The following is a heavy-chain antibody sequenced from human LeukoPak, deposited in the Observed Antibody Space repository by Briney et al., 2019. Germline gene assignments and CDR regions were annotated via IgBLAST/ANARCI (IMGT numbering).Heavy chain of an antibody. V-gene: IGHV4-30-4*01. J-gene: IGHJ4*02. CDR3: ARAALAVADN. Sequence: SSETLSLTCTVSGGSISSGDYYWSWIRQPPGKGLEWIGYIYYSGSTYYNPSLKSRVTISVDTSKIQFSLKLSSVTAADTAVYYCARAALAVADNWGQGTLVTVSS. D-gene: IGHD6-19*01. CDR2: IYYSGST. CDR1: GGSISSGDYY.